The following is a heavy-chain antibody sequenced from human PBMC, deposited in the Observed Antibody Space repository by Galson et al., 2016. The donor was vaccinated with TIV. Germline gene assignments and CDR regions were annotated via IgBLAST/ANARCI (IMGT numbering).Heavy chain of an antibody. CDR3: ARSGYTYGLEGLPSSYWYFDF. CDR1: GDTFSSFS. J-gene: IGHJ2*01. D-gene: IGHD5-18*01. CDR2: IIPLLDKT. V-gene: IGHV1-69*02. Sequence: SVKVSCKASGDTFSSFSIIWVRQAPGQGLEWMGRIIPLLDKTNYVQKFQGRVTITADRSMSTVYMELRNLISDDTAVYYCARSGYTYGLEGLPSSYWYFDFWGRGTLITVSS.